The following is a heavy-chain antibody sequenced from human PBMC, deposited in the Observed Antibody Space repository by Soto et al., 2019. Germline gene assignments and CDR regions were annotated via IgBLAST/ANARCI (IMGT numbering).Heavy chain of an antibody. CDR3: ARGPYQPLLYGGYYYYYGMDV. CDR2: INHSGST. V-gene: IGHV4-34*01. CDR1: GGSFSGYY. Sequence: SETLSLTCAVYGGSFSGYYWSWVRQPPGKGLEWIGEINHSGSTNYNPSLKSRVTISVDTSKNQFSLKLSSVTAADTAVYYCARGPYQPLLYGGYYYYYGMDVWGQGTTVTVSS. D-gene: IGHD2-2*02. J-gene: IGHJ6*02.